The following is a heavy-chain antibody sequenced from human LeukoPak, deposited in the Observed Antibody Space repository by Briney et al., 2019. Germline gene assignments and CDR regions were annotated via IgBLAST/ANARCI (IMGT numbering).Heavy chain of an antibody. D-gene: IGHD3-10*01. Sequence: GASVKVSCKASGFTFTSSAVQWVRQARGQRLEWTGWIVVGSGNTNYAQKFQERVTITRDMSTSTAYMELSSLRSEDTAVYYCAAAFGRWSAGTFDYWGQGTLVTVSS. CDR2: IVVGSGNT. CDR3: AAAFGRWSAGTFDY. J-gene: IGHJ4*02. CDR1: GFTFTSSA. V-gene: IGHV1-58*01.